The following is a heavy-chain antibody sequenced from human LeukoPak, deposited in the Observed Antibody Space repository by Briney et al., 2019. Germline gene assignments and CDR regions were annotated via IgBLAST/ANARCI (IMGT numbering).Heavy chain of an antibody. J-gene: IGHJ4*02. V-gene: IGHV3-74*01. CDR1: GFTFSSYW. CDR2: INSDGSST. D-gene: IGHD3-3*01. CDR3: ARGPQSWDDFWSPYFDY. Sequence: GGSLRLSCAASGFTFSSYWMHWVRQAPGKGLVWVSRINSDGSSTSYADSVKGRFTISRDNAKNTLYLQMNSLRAEDTAVYYCARGPQSWDDFWSPYFDYWGQGTLVTVSS.